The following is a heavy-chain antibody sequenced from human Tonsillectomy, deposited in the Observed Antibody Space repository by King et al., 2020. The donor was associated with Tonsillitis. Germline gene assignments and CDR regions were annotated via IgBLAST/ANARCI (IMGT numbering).Heavy chain of an antibody. Sequence: VQLVESGGGLVQPGGSLRLSCAGSGFSFSTYDMHWVRQGTGKGLEWVSVIGTAGDTYYADSVKGRFTISRENAKNSLFLQMNSLRVGDTAVYYCARAVPRNGYYYDAFDIWGQGTVVTVSS. CDR1: GFSFSTYD. V-gene: IGHV3-13*04. J-gene: IGHJ3*02. CDR2: IGTAGDT. D-gene: IGHD2-8*01. CDR3: ARAVPRNGYYYDAFDI.